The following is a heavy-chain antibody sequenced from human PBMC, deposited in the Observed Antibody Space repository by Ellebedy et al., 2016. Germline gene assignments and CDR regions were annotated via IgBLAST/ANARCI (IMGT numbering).Heavy chain of an antibody. Sequence: ASVKVSCXASGYTFNNFGISWVRQAPGQGLEWMAWISGYNGNTNYAQKVQGRVAMTTDTSTSTAYMELRSLRSDDTAVYYCARDSAMVRGLTINYYYYAMDVWGQGTTVTVSS. CDR3: ARDSAMVRGLTINYYYYAMDV. V-gene: IGHV1-18*01. CDR2: ISGYNGNT. CDR1: GYTFNNFG. J-gene: IGHJ6*02. D-gene: IGHD3-10*01.